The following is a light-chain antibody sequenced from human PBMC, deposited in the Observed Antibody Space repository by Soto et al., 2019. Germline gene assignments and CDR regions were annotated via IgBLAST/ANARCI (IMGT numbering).Light chain of an antibody. CDR1: QSISTW. Sequence: DIQMTQSPCTLSASVGDRVTITCRASQSISTWLAWYQQKPGKAPKLLIYKASSLASGVPSRFSGSGSGTEFTLTISGLQPDDFATYYCQQYDVYPLTFGGGTKVDIK. J-gene: IGKJ4*01. V-gene: IGKV1-5*03. CDR3: QQYDVYPLT. CDR2: KAS.